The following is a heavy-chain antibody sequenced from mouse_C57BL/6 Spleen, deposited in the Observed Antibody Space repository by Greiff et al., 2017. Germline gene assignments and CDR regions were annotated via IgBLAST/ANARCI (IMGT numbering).Heavy chain of an antibody. Sequence: QVQLQQSGAELMKPGASVKLSCKATGYTFTGYWIAWVKQRPGHGLEWIGEILPGSGSTNSNEKFKGKATFTAYTSSNTAYMQLSSLTTDDSAIYYCARSVPNYGYAVGYFDVWGTGTTGTVSS. V-gene: IGHV1-9*01. CDR1: GYTFTGYW. D-gene: IGHD2-2*01. CDR2: ILPGSGST. J-gene: IGHJ1*03. CDR3: ARSVPNYGYAVGYFDV.